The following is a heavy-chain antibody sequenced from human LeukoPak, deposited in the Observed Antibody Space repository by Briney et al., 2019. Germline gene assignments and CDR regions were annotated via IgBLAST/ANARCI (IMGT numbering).Heavy chain of an antibody. J-gene: IGHJ4*02. CDR3: ARGGSSGWYLSY. V-gene: IGHV4-59*01. CDR1: GGSISSYY. Sequence: SETLSLTCTVSGGSISSYYWSWIRQPPGKGLEWIGYIYYSGSTNYNPSLKSRVTISVDTSKNQFSLKLSSVTAADTAVYYCARGGSSGWYLSYWGQGTLVTVSS. CDR2: IYYSGST. D-gene: IGHD6-19*01.